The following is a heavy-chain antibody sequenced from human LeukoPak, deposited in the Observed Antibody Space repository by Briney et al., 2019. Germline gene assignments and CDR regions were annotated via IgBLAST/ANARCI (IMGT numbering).Heavy chain of an antibody. Sequence: PSETLSLTCTVSGGSVSTTGYYWAWIRQPPGKGLEWIASIYYSGSTYYNSSLKSRVTISVDTSRNQFSLKLSSVTAADTALYYCASDKGYSNNYFDYWGQGTLVTVSS. J-gene: IGHJ4*01. D-gene: IGHD6-13*01. CDR3: ASDKGYSNNYFDY. V-gene: IGHV4-39*01. CDR1: GGSVSTTGYY. CDR2: IYYSGST.